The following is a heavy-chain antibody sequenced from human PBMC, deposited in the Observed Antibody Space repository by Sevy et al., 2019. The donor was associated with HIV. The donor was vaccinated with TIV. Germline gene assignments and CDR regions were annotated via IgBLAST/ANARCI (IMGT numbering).Heavy chain of an antibody. CDR1: GFTFSNAW. CDR3: TTDSWSQGDYYYY. D-gene: IGHD6-13*01. J-gene: IGHJ4*02. CDR2: IKRKSYDGTI. Sequence: GGSLRLSCAASGFTFSNAWMSWVRQAPGKGLEWVGRIKRKSYDGTIDYAAPVRGRFTISRDDSKNTLYLQMNSLKTEDTAVYYCTTDSWSQGDYYYYWGQGTLVTVSS. V-gene: IGHV3-15*01.